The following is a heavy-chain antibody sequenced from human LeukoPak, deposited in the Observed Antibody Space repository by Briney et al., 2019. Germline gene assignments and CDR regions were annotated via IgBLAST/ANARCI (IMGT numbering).Heavy chain of an antibody. CDR1: GFIFSDHY. J-gene: IGHJ6*03. D-gene: IGHD1-14*01. CDR2: TKNKVNGYST. CDR3: VRLTLETVYSNYYFMDV. V-gene: IGHV3-72*01. Sequence: GGSLRLSCVASGFIFSDHYMDWVRQAPGKGLEWVGRTKNKVNGYSTIYAASVKGRFTISRDDSKDSLFLQMNSLKTEDTAMYYCVRLTLETVYSNYYFMDVWGKGTTVTVSS.